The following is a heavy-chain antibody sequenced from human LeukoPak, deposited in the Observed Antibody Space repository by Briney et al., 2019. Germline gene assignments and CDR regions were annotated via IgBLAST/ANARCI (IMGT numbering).Heavy chain of an antibody. D-gene: IGHD5-12*01. Sequence: GGSLRLSCIASVFTLSVYLMSCVRQAPGVGLEWVANIETDGDQKNYMDSVKGRFTISRDNARNSLYLQMSSLRVDDTAVYFCARDIPSGFYTPDYWGRGTLVTVSS. CDR2: IETDGDQK. J-gene: IGHJ4*02. CDR3: ARDIPSGFYTPDY. CDR1: VFTLSVYL. V-gene: IGHV3-7*01.